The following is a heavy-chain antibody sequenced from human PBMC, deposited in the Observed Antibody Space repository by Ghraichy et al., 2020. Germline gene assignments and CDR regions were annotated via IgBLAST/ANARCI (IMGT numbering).Heavy chain of an antibody. CDR1: GGSISSYY. CDR3: ASAFSSGYYDAFDI. CDR2: IYYSGST. Sequence: SETLSLTCTVSGGSISSYYWSWIRQPPGKGLEWIGYIYYSGSTNYNPSLKSRVTISVDTSKNQFSLKLSSVTAADTAVYYCASAFSSGYYDAFDIWGQGTMVTVSS. J-gene: IGHJ3*02. V-gene: IGHV4-59*01. D-gene: IGHD3-22*01.